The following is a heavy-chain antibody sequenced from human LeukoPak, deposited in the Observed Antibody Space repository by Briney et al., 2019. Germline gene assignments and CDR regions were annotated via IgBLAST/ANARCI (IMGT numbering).Heavy chain of an antibody. CDR1: GGSFNIYY. CDR3: ARLGVGAFDI. D-gene: IGHD3-10*01. Sequence: SETLSLTCTVSGGSFNIYYWSWIRQPPRKGLEWIGYIYYSGNTNYNPSLKSRVTISVDTSKNQFSLKLNSVTAADTAVYYCARLGVGAFDIWGQGTMVTVSS. V-gene: IGHV4-59*12. J-gene: IGHJ3*02. CDR2: IYYSGNT.